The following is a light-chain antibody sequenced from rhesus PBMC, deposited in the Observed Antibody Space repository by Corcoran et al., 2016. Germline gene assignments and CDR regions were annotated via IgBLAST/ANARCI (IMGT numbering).Light chain of an antibody. CDR1: QGISSW. V-gene: IGKV1-18*01. J-gene: IGKJ3*01. CDR2: AAS. Sequence: DIQMTQSPSSLSASVGDKVTITCRASQGISSWLAWYQQKPGKAPTLLIYAASTLQSGVPSRFSGSGSWTDYTHTISNLQPEDFATYYYQQGYNTPFTFGPGTKLDIK. CDR3: QQGYNTPFT.